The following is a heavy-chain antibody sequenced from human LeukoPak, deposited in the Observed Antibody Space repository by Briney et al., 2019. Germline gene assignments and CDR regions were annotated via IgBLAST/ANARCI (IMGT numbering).Heavy chain of an antibody. J-gene: IGHJ3*02. Sequence: ASVKVSFKASRSTFTNYYIHLLRQAPAQGLEWMGIITPSGGSTTYAQNFQGRVTITRYTATSTVFMDLSSLRSEDTAVYYCARQYYYDSSGYFLRPDAFDIWGQGTMVTVSS. CDR2: ITPSGGST. V-gene: IGHV1-46*03. CDR1: RSTFTNYY. D-gene: IGHD3-22*01. CDR3: ARQYYYDSSGYFLRPDAFDI.